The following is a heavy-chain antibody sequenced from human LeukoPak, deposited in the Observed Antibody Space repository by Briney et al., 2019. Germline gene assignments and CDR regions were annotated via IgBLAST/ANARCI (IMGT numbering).Heavy chain of an antibody. CDR2: IYSGGST. Sequence: PGGSLRLSCAASGFTVSSNYMSWVRQAPGKGLEWVSVIYSGGSTYYADSVKGRFTISRDNSKNTLYLQMNSLRAEDTAVYYCARAGQPYSSSEAWFDPWGQGTLVTVSS. J-gene: IGHJ5*02. CDR3: ARAGQPYSSSEAWFDP. V-gene: IGHV3-66*01. D-gene: IGHD6-13*01. CDR1: GFTVSSNY.